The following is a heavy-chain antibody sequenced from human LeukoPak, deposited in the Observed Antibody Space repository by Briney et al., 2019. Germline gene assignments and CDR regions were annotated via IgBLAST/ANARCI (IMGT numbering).Heavy chain of an antibody. CDR2: ISSSGSTI. J-gene: IGHJ3*02. V-gene: IGHV3-48*03. CDR1: GFTFSSYE. Sequence: GGSLRLSCAASGFTFSSYEMNWVRQAPGKGLEWVSYISSSGSTIYYADSVKGRFTISRDNAKNSLYLQMSSLRAADTAVYYCARRSPAYYDILTGRQTRVGGAFDIWGQGTMVTVSS. D-gene: IGHD3-9*01. CDR3: ARRSPAYYDILTGRQTRVGGAFDI.